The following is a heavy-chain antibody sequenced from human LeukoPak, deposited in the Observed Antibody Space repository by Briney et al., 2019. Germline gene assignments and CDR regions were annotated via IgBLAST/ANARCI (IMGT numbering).Heavy chain of an antibody. CDR3: ARDPPDSGYDVTSSY. Sequence: SVKVSRKASGGTFSSYAISWVRQAPGQGLEWMGGVIPNFGTANYAQKFQGRVTITADKSTSTAYMELSSLRSEDTAVYYCARDPPDSGYDVTSSYWGQGTLVTVSS. J-gene: IGHJ4*02. V-gene: IGHV1-69*06. CDR2: VIPNFGTA. CDR1: GGTFSSYA. D-gene: IGHD5-12*01.